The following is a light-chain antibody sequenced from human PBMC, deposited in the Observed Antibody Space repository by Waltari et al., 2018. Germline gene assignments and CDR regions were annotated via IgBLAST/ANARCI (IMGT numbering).Light chain of an antibody. Sequence: VLTQSPGTLSLSPGERATLSCRASQSLTKKYLAWYQQKPGQAPRLRIYGASSRAAGIPDRFSGSGSGTDFTLTISRLEPEDSAVYYCQQYGSSVMYTFGQGTKLEI. J-gene: IGKJ2*01. CDR3: QQYGSSVMYT. CDR2: GAS. CDR1: QSLTKKY. V-gene: IGKV3-20*01.